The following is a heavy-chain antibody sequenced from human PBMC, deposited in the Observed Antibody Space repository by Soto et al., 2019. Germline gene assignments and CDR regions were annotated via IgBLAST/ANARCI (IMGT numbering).Heavy chain of an antibody. CDR2: ISWNSGSI. CDR1: GFTFDDYA. V-gene: IGHV3-9*01. D-gene: IGHD6-25*01. CDR3: AKSQRSPNYYYYYGMDV. Sequence: EVQLVESGGGLVQPGRSLRLSCAASGFTFDDYAMHWVRQAPGKGLEWVSGISWNSGSIGYADSVKGRFTISRDNAKNSLYLQMNSLRAEDTALYYCAKSQRSPNYYYYYGMDVWGQGTTVIVSS. J-gene: IGHJ6*02.